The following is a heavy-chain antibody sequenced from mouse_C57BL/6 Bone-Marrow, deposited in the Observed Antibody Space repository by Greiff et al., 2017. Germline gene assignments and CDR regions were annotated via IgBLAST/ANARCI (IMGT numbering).Heavy chain of an antibody. CDR2: INYDGSST. CDR1: GFTFSDYY. D-gene: IGHD2-2*01. J-gene: IGHJ2*01. CDR3: EREGYGYGGGITTYYFDY. V-gene: IGHV5-16*01. Sequence: DVQLVESEGGLVQPGSSMKLSCTASGFTFSDYYMAWVRQVPEKGLEWVANINYDGSSTYYLDSLKSRFIISRDNAKNILYLQMSSLKSEDTATYYCEREGYGYGGGITTYYFDYWGQGTTLTVSS.